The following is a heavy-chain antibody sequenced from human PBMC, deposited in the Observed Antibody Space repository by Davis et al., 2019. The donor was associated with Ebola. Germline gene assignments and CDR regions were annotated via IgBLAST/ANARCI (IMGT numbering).Heavy chain of an antibody. V-gene: IGHV3-21*01. D-gene: IGHD5-12*01. Sequence: GESLKISCAASGFTFSSYSMNWVRQAPGKGLEWVSSISSSSSYIYYADSVKGRFTISRDNAKNTLYLQMNSLRAEDTAVYYCAIVASFDYWGQGTLVTVSS. CDR1: GFTFSSYS. CDR2: ISSSSSYI. J-gene: IGHJ4*02. CDR3: AIVASFDY.